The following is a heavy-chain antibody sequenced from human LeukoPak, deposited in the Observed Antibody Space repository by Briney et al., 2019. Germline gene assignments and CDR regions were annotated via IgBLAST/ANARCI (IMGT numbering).Heavy chain of an antibody. CDR3: AKGGYCSGGSCPLYYYYMDV. Sequence: PGGSLRLSCAASGFTFSSYAMSWARQAPGKGLEWVSAISGSGGSTYYADSVKGRFTISRDNSKNTLYLQMNSLRAEDTAVYYCAKGGYCSGGSCPLYYYYMDVWGKGTTVTVSS. CDR1: GFTFSSYA. V-gene: IGHV3-23*01. D-gene: IGHD2-15*01. CDR2: ISGSGGST. J-gene: IGHJ6*03.